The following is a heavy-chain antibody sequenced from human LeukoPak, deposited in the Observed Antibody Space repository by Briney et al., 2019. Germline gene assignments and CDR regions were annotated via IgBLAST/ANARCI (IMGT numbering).Heavy chain of an antibody. CDR1: GGSLSGYY. J-gene: IGHJ6*03. Sequence: NPSETLSLTCAVYGGSLSGYYWRWIRQPPGKGLEWIGEINHSGSTNYNPSLKSRVTISVDTSKNQFSLKLSSVTAADTAVYYCATEIVVVPAATSDYYYMDVWGKGTTVTVSS. V-gene: IGHV4-34*01. CDR3: ATEIVVVPAATSDYYYMDV. D-gene: IGHD2-2*01. CDR2: INHSGST.